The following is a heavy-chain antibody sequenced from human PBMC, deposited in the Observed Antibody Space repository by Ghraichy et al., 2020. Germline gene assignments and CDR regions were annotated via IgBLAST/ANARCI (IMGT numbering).Heavy chain of an antibody. V-gene: IGHV3-23*01. J-gene: IGHJ4*02. D-gene: IGHD2-21*01. Sequence: GGSLRLSCAASGFTFINYDMSWVRQAPGKGLEWVSGISDSGRSTYYVDSVKGRFTISRDNSESTLYLQMSSLRVEDTAVYYCAHKRGDWKLHLDHWGQGTLVAVSS. CDR3: AHKRGDWKLHLDH. CDR2: ISDSGRST. CDR1: GFTFINYD.